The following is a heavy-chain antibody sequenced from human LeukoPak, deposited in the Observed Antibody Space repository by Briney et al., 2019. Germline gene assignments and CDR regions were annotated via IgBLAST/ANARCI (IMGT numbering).Heavy chain of an antibody. CDR3: ARTYYYDSGGPD. CDR1: GFTVNNNY. Sequence: PGGSLRLSCAASGFTVNNNYMSWVRQAPGKGLEWVSVIYSGGSTFYADSVKGRFTISRDNSKNTLYLQMNSLRVEDTAVYYCARTYYYDSGGPDWGQGTLVTVSS. CDR2: IYSGGST. V-gene: IGHV3-66*01. J-gene: IGHJ4*02. D-gene: IGHD3-22*01.